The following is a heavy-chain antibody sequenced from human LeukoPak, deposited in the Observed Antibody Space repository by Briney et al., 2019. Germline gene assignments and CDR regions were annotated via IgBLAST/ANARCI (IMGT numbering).Heavy chain of an antibody. V-gene: IGHV3-7*03. D-gene: IGHD6-19*01. Sequence: PGGSLRLSCAASGFTFSSYWMSWVRQAPGKGLGWVANIKQDGSEKYYVDSVKGRFTISRDNAKNSLYLQMNSLRAEDTAVYYCAKSIAVAGTDYYYGMDVWGQGTTDTVSS. J-gene: IGHJ6*02. CDR2: IKQDGSEK. CDR1: GFTFSSYW. CDR3: AKSIAVAGTDYYYGMDV.